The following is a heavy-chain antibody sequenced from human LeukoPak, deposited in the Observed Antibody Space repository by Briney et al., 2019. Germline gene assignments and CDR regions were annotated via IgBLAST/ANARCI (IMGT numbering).Heavy chain of an antibody. J-gene: IGHJ4*02. V-gene: IGHV3-7*03. D-gene: IGHD7-27*01. Sequence: GGSLRLSCAASGFTFSSYWMSWVRQAPGEGLEWVANIKQDGSEKYYVDSVKGRFTISRDNAKNSLYLQMNSLRVEDTAVYYCARVSAGDYPDYWGQGTLVTVSS. CDR2: IKQDGSEK. CDR3: ARVSAGDYPDY. CDR1: GFTFSSYW.